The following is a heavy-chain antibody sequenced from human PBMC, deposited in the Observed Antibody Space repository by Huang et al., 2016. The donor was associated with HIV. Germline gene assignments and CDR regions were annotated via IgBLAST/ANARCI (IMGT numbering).Heavy chain of an antibody. CDR2: ISYYGRNK. V-gene: IGHV3-30*04. J-gene: IGHJ5*02. Sequence: QVQLVESGGGLVQPGRSLRLSCAASGFTFTNYAIQWVRQAPGKGLEGGAFISYYGRNKFYADSVKGRFTISRDNSKSTLYLLMNSLRVDDTALYYCARSAVPGDGDWFDPWGQGTLVTVSS. CDR3: ARSAVPGDGDWFDP. D-gene: IGHD6-19*01. CDR1: GFTFTNYA.